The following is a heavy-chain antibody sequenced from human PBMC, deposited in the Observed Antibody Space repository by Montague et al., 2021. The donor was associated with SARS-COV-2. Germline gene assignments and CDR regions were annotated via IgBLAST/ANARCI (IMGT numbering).Heavy chain of an antibody. Sequence: TLSLTCTVSGDSIISGFHFWSWIRQHPEKGLEWIGYIYFSGSXLYNPSLNSRVTMSVDTSMSQFSLNLRSVTAADTAIYYCARQVAATTAFDSWGQGTLVSVSS. J-gene: IGHJ4*02. CDR2: IYFSGSX. V-gene: IGHV4-31*03. D-gene: IGHD1-26*01. CDR3: ARQVAATTAFDS. CDR1: GDSIISGFHF.